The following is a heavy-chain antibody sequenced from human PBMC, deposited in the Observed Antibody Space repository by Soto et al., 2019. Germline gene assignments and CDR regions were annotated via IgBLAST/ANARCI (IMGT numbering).Heavy chain of an antibody. CDR1: GFPFSSNA. CDR2: VSGGGGRT. CDR3: AKIAEAVAGTVYGY. V-gene: IGHV3-23*01. J-gene: IGHJ4*02. D-gene: IGHD6-19*01. Sequence: GGSLRLSCVASGFPFSSNAMGWVRQAPGRGLEWISGVSGGGGRTYYADSVKGRLTISRDNSKDTLYLQMSSLRAEDTAKYYCAKIAEAVAGTVYGYWGQGTLVTVSS.